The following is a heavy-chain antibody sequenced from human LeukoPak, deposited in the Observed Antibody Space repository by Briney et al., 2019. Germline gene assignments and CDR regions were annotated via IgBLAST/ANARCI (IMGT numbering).Heavy chain of an antibody. J-gene: IGHJ6*02. CDR1: GFTFSSYG. V-gene: IGHV1-3*01. D-gene: IGHD3-10*01. Sequence: GGSLRLSCAASGFTFSSYGMHWVRQAPGQRLEWMGWINAGNGNTKYSQKFQGRVTITRDTSASTAYMELSSLRSEDTAVYYCARALLSPYYYYYGMDVWGQGTTVTVSS. CDR2: INAGNGNT. CDR3: ARALLSPYYYYYGMDV.